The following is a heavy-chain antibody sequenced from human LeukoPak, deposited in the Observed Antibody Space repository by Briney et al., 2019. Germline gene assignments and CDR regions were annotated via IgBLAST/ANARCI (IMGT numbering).Heavy chain of an antibody. CDR3: ARDLVFGVSRFDP. Sequence: GGSLRLSCAASGFTVSSNYMSWVRQAPGKGLVWVSVIYSGGSTYYADSVKGRFTISRDNSKNTLYLQMNSLRAEDTAVYYCARDLVFGVSRFDPWGQGTLVTVSS. J-gene: IGHJ5*02. CDR2: IYSGGST. D-gene: IGHD3-3*01. CDR1: GFTVSSNY. V-gene: IGHV3-66*02.